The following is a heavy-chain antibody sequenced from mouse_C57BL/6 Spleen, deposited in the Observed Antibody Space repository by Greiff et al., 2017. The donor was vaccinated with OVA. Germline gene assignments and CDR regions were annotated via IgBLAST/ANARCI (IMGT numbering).Heavy chain of an antibody. Sequence: VQLQQSGAELVRPGASVKLSCTASGFTINDYYMHWVKQRPEQGLEWIGRIDPEDGDTEYAPKFQGKATMTADTSSHPAYLQLSSLTSEDTAVYYCTTGLRGKGAWFAYWGQGTLVTVSA. CDR1: GFTINDYY. CDR2: IDPEDGDT. CDR3: TTGLRGKGAWFAY. D-gene: IGHD1-1*01. J-gene: IGHJ3*01. V-gene: IGHV14-1*01.